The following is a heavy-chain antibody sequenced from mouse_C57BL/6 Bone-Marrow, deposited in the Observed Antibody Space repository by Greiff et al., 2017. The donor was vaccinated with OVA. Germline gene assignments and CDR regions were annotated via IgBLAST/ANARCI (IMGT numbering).Heavy chain of an antibody. CDR3: ARRTY. CDR1: GYTFTSYG. J-gene: IGHJ3*01. V-gene: IGHV1-81*01. CDR2: IYPRSGNT. Sequence: QVQLQQSGAELARPGASVKLSCKASGYTFTSYGISWVKQRTGQGLEWIGEIYPRSGNTYYNEKFKGKATLTADKSSSTAYMERRSLTSEDSADYVWARRTYWGQGTLVTVSA.